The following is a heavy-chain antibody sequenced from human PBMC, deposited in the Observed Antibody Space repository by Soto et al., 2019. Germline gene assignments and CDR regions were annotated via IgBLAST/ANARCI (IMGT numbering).Heavy chain of an antibody. CDR1: GFTFSSYA. Sequence: GESLKISCAASGFTFSSYAMSWVRQAPGKGLEWVSAISGSGGSTYYADSVKGRFTISRDNSKNTLYLQMNSLRAEDTAVYYCAKDGGNYYGSGSYYDYWGQGTLVTVSS. J-gene: IGHJ4*02. V-gene: IGHV3-23*01. CDR3: AKDGGNYYGSGSYYDY. CDR2: ISGSGGST. D-gene: IGHD3-10*01.